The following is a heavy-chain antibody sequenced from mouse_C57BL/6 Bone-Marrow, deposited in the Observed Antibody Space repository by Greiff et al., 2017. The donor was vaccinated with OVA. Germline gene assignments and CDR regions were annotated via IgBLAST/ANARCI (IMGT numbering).Heavy chain of an antibody. CDR1: GFNIKDDY. J-gene: IGHJ3*01. Sequence: VQLKESGAELVRPGASVKLSCTASGFNIKDDYMHWVKQRPEQGLEWIGWIDPENGDTEYASKFQGKATITADTSSNTAYLQLSSQTSEDTAVYYCTGAGSSPFAYWGQGTLVTVSA. V-gene: IGHV14-4*01. D-gene: IGHD1-1*01. CDR2: IDPENGDT. CDR3: TGAGSSPFAY.